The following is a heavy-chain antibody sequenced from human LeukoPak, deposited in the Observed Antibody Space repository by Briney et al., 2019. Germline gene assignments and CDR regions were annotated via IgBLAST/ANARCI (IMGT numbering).Heavy chain of an antibody. D-gene: IGHD6-6*01. J-gene: IGHJ5*02. CDR3: ARLIAARPDEDR. Sequence: SETLSLTCTVTGCSISSAAYYWSWIRQHPEKGLEWIGYIHSSGDTYNNPSLKSRVTVSLDTSKSQFSLKLSSVTAADTAVYYCARLIAARPDEDRWGQGTLVTVSS. CDR2: IHSSGDT. V-gene: IGHV4-31*03. CDR1: GCSISSAAYY.